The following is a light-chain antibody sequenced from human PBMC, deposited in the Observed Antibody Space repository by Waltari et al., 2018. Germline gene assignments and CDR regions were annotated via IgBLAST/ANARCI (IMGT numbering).Light chain of an antibody. CDR1: QSISSY. Sequence: DIQMTQSPSSLSASVGDRVTITCQPSQSISSYLNWYQKKSGKAPKLLISAASTLQSGVPTRFSARGSGADFTITISSLQPEDFANYYCKQSDSTQFTFGPGTKVDLK. J-gene: IGKJ3*01. V-gene: IGKV1-39*01. CDR3: KQSDSTQFT. CDR2: AAS.